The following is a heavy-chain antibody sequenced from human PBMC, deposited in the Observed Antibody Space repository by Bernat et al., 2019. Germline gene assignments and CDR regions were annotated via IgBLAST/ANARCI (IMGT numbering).Heavy chain of an antibody. V-gene: IGHV3-66*01. CDR3: ARVEYSSSYYMDV. CDR1: GFTVSSNY. Sequence: VQLVESGGGVVQPGGSLRLSCAASGFTVSSNYMSWVRQAPGKGLEWVSVIYSGGSTYYADSVKGRFTISRDNSKNTLYLQMNSLRAEDTAVYYCARVEYSSSYYMDVWGKGTTVTVSS. D-gene: IGHD6-6*01. CDR2: IYSGGST. J-gene: IGHJ6*03.